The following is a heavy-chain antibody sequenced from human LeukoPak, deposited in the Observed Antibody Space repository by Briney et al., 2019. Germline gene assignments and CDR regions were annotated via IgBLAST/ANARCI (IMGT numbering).Heavy chain of an antibody. CDR1: GYTFTGYY. V-gene: IGHV1-18*04. Sequence: ASVKVSCKASGYTFTGYYMHWVRQAPGQGLEWLGWISHHNGNTNYAQKFQGRVTLTTDTSANTAYLELRSLRSDDTALYYCARDHLDIVPTIYSFWGQGTLVTVSS. J-gene: IGHJ4*02. CDR2: ISHHNGNT. D-gene: IGHD5-12*01. CDR3: ARDHLDIVPTIYSF.